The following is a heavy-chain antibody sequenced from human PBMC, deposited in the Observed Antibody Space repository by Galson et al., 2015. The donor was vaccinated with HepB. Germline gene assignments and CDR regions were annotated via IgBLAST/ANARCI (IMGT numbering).Heavy chain of an antibody. Sequence: SLRLSCAASGFTFSTYAMSWVRQAPGKGLEWVSAISGSGGSTYYTDSVKGRFTISRDNSKDTLFLQMNSLRAEDTAIYYCTKGHTSGWYSLFDIWGQGTMVTVSS. V-gene: IGHV3-23*01. J-gene: IGHJ3*02. D-gene: IGHD6-19*01. CDR2: ISGSGGST. CDR3: TKGHTSGWYSLFDI. CDR1: GFTFSTYA.